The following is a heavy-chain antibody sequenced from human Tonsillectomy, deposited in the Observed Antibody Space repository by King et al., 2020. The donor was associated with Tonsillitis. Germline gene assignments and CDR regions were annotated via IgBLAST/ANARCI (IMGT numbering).Heavy chain of an antibody. V-gene: IGHV3-23*04. CDR1: GFTFSSYT. CDR3: AKVGSSWFAEYFHH. D-gene: IGHD6-13*01. J-gene: IGHJ1*01. CDR2: IGGPGTSP. Sequence: VQLVESGGGLVQPGGSLRLSCAASGFTFSSYTMTWVRQAPGKGLEWVSSIGGPGTSPYFADSVKGRFTISRDNSRNTLSLQMSSLRAEDTAIYYCAKVGSSWFAEYFHHWGQGTLVTVSS.